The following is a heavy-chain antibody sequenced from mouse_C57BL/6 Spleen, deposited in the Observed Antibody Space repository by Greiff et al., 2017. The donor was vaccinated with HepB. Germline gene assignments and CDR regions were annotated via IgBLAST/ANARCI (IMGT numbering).Heavy chain of an antibody. CDR1: GFTFSDYG. V-gene: IGHV5-17*01. Sequence: EVQLVESGGGLVKPGGSLKLSCAASGFTFSDYGMHWVRQAPEKGLEWVAYISSGSSTIYYADTVKGRFTISRDNAKNTLFLQMTSLRSEDTAMYYCARGRRVVAKDYAMDYWGQGTSVTVSS. J-gene: IGHJ4*01. CDR3: ARGRRVVAKDYAMDY. CDR2: ISSGSSTI. D-gene: IGHD1-1*01.